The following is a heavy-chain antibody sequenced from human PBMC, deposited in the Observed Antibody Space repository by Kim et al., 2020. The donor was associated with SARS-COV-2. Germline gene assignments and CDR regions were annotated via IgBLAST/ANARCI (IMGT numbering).Heavy chain of an antibody. V-gene: IGHV3-9*01. CDR2: ITWDSGTL. Sequence: GGSLRLSCAASGFNFGAYAMYWVRLAPGKGLEWVSGITWDSGTLFYADSVKGRFTISRDNAKNSLYLQMNSLRPEDTALYYCAKTASRGHYFDYWGQATLVTVSS. CDR3: AKTASRGHYFDY. J-gene: IGHJ4*02. CDR1: GFNFGAYA.